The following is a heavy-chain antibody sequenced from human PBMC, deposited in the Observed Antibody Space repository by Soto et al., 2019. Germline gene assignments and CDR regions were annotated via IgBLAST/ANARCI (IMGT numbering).Heavy chain of an antibody. J-gene: IGHJ5*02. CDR1: GFTFSSYS. D-gene: IGHD2-15*01. CDR2: ISSSSSYI. V-gene: IGHV3-21*01. Sequence: GESLKISCAASGFTFSSYSMNWVRQAPGKGLEWVSSISSSSSYIYYADSVKGRFTISRDNAKNSLYLQMNSLRAEDTAVYYCATGGCSGGSCYSGWFDPWGQGTLVTVSS. CDR3: ATGGCSGGSCYSGWFDP.